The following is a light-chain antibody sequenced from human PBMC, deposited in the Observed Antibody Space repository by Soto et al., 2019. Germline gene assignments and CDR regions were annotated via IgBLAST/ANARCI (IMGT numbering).Light chain of an antibody. V-gene: IGKV3-20*01. CDR1: QSVSSSY. CDR2: GAS. CDR3: LQDYNYPRT. J-gene: IGKJ1*01. Sequence: EIVLTQSPGTLSLSPGERVTLSCRASQSVSSSYLDWYQQRPGQAPRLLIYGASSRATGIPDRFSGSGSGTDFTLTISRLEPEDFATYYCLQDYNYPRTFGQGTKVEIK.